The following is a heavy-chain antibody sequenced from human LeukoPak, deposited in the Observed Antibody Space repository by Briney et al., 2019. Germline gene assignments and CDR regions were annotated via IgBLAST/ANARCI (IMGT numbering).Heavy chain of an antibody. CDR2: ISAYNGNT. V-gene: IGHV1-18*01. D-gene: IGHD2-2*01. CDR1: GYTFTSYG. Sequence: GASVKVSCKASGYTFTSYGISWVRQAPGQGLEWMGWISAYNGNTNYAQKLQGRVTMTTDTSTSTAYMELRSLRSDDTAVYYCARSAYCSSTSCPQTSAFDIWGQGTMVTVSS. CDR3: ARSAYCSSTSCPQTSAFDI. J-gene: IGHJ3*02.